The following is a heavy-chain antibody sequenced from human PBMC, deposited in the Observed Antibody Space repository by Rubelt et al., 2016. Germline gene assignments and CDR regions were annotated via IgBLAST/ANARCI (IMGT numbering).Heavy chain of an antibody. J-gene: IGHJ4*02. CDR1: GFTFDASG. Sequence: CAGSGFTFDASGMHWVRQAPGKALEWVAFIQYDGKKKFYSDSVKGRFTISRDNSKNTVHFQMNSLRAEDTAVYYCARGGNRPWDSAFDYWGQGTLVTVST. CDR3: ARGGNRPWDSAFDY. CDR2: IQYDGKKK. D-gene: IGHD2/OR15-2a*01. V-gene: IGHV3-33*05.